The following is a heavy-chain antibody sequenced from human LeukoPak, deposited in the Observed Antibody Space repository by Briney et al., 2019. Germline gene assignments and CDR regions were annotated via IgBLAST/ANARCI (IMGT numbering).Heavy chain of an antibody. CDR2: TQTTKPNSCTT. CDR1: GFAITDHH. D-gene: IGHD6-13*01. V-gene: IGHV3-72*01. CDR3: VRVVTTSSGWYHCDN. Sequence: GRCLRLACAPSGFAITDHHMDWVRHAPGKGMGWVGRTQTTKPNSCTTEYTASATCRYTSSRANSKKTLSLQLNPTKPEDTAVYYCVRVVTTSSGWYHCDNWVQGALVTVSS. J-gene: IGHJ4*02.